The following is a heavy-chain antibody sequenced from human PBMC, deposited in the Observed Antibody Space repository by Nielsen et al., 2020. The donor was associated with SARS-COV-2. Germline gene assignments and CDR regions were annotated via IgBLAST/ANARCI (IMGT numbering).Heavy chain of an antibody. CDR2: IYYSGST. D-gene: IGHD6-13*01. J-gene: IGHJ6*03. CDR1: GGSISSGDYY. V-gene: IGHV4-30-4*08. Sequence: SETLSLTCTVSGGSISSGDYYWSWIRQHPGKGLEWIGYIYYSGSTYYNPSLKSRVTISVDTSKNQFSLKLSSVTAADTAVYYCARHGEVSSWQEIYYYYYYMDVWGKGTTVTVSS. CDR3: ARHGEVSSWQEIYYYYYYMDV.